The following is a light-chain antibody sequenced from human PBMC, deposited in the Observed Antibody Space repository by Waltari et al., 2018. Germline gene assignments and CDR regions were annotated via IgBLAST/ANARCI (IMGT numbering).Light chain of an antibody. CDR1: QSVDDN. V-gene: IGKV3-15*01. J-gene: IGKJ1*01. CDR2: GAS. CDR3: QQYNDWPRT. Sequence: ETTMTQSPASLSASPGDSVTLSCRASQSVDDNVAWYIHKDGHAPRVLMYGASIRASGVTARFSGSGSGTEFTLTISSLQSEDFAVYVCQQYNDWPRTFGQGTVVEIK.